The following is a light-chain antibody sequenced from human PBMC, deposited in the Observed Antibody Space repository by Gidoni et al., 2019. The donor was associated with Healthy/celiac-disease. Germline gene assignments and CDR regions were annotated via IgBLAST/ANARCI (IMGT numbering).Light chain of an antibody. CDR2: GAS. CDR1: QSVSSSY. V-gene: IGKV3-20*01. Sequence: EIVLTQSPGTLSLSPGERAPRSCRASQSVSSSYLAWYQQKPCQAPRLRIYGASSRATGIPDRFSGSGSGTDFTLTISRLEPEDFAVYYCQQYGTSPLGGXTKVEIK. CDR3: QQYGTSP. J-gene: IGKJ4*01.